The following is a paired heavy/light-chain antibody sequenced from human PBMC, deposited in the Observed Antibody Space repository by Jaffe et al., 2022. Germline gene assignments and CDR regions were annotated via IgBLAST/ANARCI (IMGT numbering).Heavy chain of an antibody. CDR3: ARDPENLQQLVRDNWFDP. J-gene: IGHJ5*02. V-gene: IGHV1-69*08. D-gene: IGHD6-13*01. Sequence: QVQLVQSGAEVKKPGSSVKVSCKASGGTFSSYTISWVRQAPGQGLEWMGRIIPILGIANYAQKFQGRVTITADKSTSTAYMELSSLRSEDTAVYYCARDPENLQQLVRDNWFDPWGQGTLVTVSS. CDR1: GGTFSSYT. CDR2: IIPILGIA.
Light chain of an antibody. CDR1: ALPKKY. CDR2: EDS. V-gene: IGLV3-10*01. J-gene: IGLJ1*01. CDR3: YSTDSSGNHSGV. Sequence: SYELTQPPSVSVSPGQTARITCSGDALPKKYAYWYQQKSGQAPVLVIYEDSKRPSGIPERFSGSSSGTMATLTISGAQVEDEADYYCYSTDSSGNHSGVFGTGTKVTVL.